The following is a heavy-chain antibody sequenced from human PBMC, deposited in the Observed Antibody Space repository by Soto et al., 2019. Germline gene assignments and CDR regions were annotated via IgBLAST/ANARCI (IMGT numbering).Heavy chain of an antibody. D-gene: IGHD5-12*01. CDR1: GFTFSTYG. CDR2: IWYDGNNK. CDR3: ARAVEMATITYSYYPGMDV. J-gene: IGHJ6*02. Sequence: QVQLVESGGGVLQPGRSLRLSCAASGFTFSTYGMHWVRQAPGKGLEWVAIIWYDGNNKFYADSVEGRFTISRDNSKNTLYLQMHSLRVEDTAVYYGARAVEMATITYSYYPGMDVWGQGTTVTVSS. V-gene: IGHV3-33*01.